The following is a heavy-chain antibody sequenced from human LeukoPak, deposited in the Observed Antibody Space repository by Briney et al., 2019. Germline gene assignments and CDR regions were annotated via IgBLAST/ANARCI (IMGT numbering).Heavy chain of an antibody. CDR3: AKGAAGTLVGHYFDS. Sequence: PGGSLRLSCEASGFTFSAYAMSWVRQAPGKGLEWVSSISGSGGDTHYADSVKGRFSISRDNSKNTLYVQMNSLGAEDTAVNYCAKGAAGTLVGHYFDSWGQGTLVTVSS. D-gene: IGHD2-21*01. J-gene: IGHJ4*02. V-gene: IGHV3-23*01. CDR1: GFTFSAYA. CDR2: ISGSGGDT.